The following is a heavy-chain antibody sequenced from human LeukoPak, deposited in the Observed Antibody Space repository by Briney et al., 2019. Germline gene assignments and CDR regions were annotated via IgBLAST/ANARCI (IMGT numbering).Heavy chain of an antibody. V-gene: IGHV3-23*01. D-gene: IGHD2-21*02. Sequence: GGSLRLSCAASGFTFSSYAMSLVRQAAGKGLEWVSAISGSGGSTYYADSVKGRFTISRDNSKNTLYLQMNSLRAEDTAVYYCAKQGGGDSDGDAFDIWGQGTMVTVSS. J-gene: IGHJ3*02. CDR1: GFTFSSYA. CDR2: ISGSGGST. CDR3: AKQGGGDSDGDAFDI.